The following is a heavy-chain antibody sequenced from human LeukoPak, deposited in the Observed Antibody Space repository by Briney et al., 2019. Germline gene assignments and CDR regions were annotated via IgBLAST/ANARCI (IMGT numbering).Heavy chain of an antibody. J-gene: IGHJ4*02. D-gene: IGHD3-22*01. Sequence: SETLSLTCTVSGGSISSSHYYWGWIRQPPGEGLEWIGSFYYGGNTYYNPSLKSRVAISVDTSKNQFSLKLTSVTAADTAVYYCARERYYYDSSSEGNYWGQGTLVTVSS. CDR2: FYYGGNT. CDR1: GGSISSSHYY. V-gene: IGHV4-39*01. CDR3: ARERYYYDSSSEGNY.